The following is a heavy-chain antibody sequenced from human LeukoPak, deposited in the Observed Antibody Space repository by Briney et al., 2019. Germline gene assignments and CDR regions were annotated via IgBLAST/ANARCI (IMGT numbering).Heavy chain of an antibody. CDR3: AREVTTSTFDY. J-gene: IGHJ4*02. CDR1: GFTFSSYA. V-gene: IGHV3-30*04. Sequence: GRSLRLSCAASGFTFSSYAMHWVRQAPGKGLEWVAVISYDGSNKYYADSVKGRFTISRDNSKNTLYLQMNSLRAEDTAVYYCAREVTTSTFDYWGQGTLVTVS. D-gene: IGHD4-17*01. CDR2: ISYDGSNK.